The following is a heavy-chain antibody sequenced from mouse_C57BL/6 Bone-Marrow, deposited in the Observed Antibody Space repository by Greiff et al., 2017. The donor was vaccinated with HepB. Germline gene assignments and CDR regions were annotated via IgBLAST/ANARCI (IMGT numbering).Heavy chain of an antibody. CDR3: TRRGDWEDAMDY. CDR1: GYTFTDYE. D-gene: IGHD4-1*01. CDR2: IDPETGGT. J-gene: IGHJ4*01. Sequence: VQLKESGAELVRPGASVTLSCKASGYTFTDYEMHWVKQTPVHGLEWIGAIDPETGGTAYNQKFKGKAILTADKSSSTAYMELRSLTSEDSAVYYCTRRGDWEDAMDYWGQGTSVTVSS. V-gene: IGHV1-15*01.